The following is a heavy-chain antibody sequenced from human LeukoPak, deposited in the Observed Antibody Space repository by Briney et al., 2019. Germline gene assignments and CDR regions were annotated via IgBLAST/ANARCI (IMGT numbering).Heavy chain of an antibody. CDR2: ISAYDGDT. CDR3: ATIAEYHLQYYFDY. V-gene: IGHV1-18*01. Sequence: GASVKVSCTASGYTFSSNGFAWVRKAPGQGLEWMGWISAYDGDTKFAQKILGRVTMTTDTSTTTAYMELRSLRSDDTAVYYCATIAEYHLQYYFDYWGQGSLVIVSS. D-gene: IGHD2-2*01. CDR1: GYTFSSNG. J-gene: IGHJ4*02.